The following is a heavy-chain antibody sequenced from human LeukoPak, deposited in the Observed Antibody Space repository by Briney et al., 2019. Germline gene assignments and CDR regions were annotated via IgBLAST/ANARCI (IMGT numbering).Heavy chain of an antibody. CDR1: GGSISSYY. V-gene: IGHV4-59*08. D-gene: IGHD3-22*01. CDR3: ARHVTFFYDSSGYLPFDY. J-gene: IGHJ4*02. Sequence: PSETLSLTCTVSGGSISSYYWSWIRQPPGKGLEWIGYIYYSGSTNHNPSLKSRLTISVEKSKNQFSLKLSSVTAADTAVYYCARHVTFFYDSSGYLPFDYWGQGTLVTVSS. CDR2: IYYSGST.